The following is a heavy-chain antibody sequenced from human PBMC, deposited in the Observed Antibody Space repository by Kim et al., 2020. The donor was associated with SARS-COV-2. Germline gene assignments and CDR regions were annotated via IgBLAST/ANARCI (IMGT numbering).Heavy chain of an antibody. D-gene: IGHD2-21*01. CDR2: ISGGAVHK. Sequence: GGSLRLSCVASGFTFDTYAMSCVRQAPGKGLEWVSVISGGAVHKFYADSVRGRFTISRDNSKNTLYLQMNSLRDEDTALYYCAKMVIMDGYNYFYYYAMDVWGQGTTVTVYS. CDR1: GFTFDTYA. J-gene: IGHJ6*02. CDR3: AKMVIMDGYNYFYYYAMDV. V-gene: IGHV3-23*01.